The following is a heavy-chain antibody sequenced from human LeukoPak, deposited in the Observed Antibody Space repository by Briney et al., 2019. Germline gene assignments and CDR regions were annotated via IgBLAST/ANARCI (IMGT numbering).Heavy chain of an antibody. Sequence: SETLSLTCTVSGYSISSGYYWGWIRQPPGKGLEWIGSIYHSGSIYYNPSLKSRVTISVDTSKNQFSLKLSSVTAADTAMYYCATKGDYCIGTICYSVLDYWGLGTLVTVSS. V-gene: IGHV4-38-2*02. CDR1: GYSISSGYY. D-gene: IGHD2-2*01. J-gene: IGHJ4*02. CDR3: ATKGDYCIGTICYSVLDY. CDR2: IYHSGSI.